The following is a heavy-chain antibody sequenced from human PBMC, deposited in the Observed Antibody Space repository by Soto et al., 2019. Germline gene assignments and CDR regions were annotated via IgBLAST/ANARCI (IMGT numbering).Heavy chain of an antibody. CDR2: INPSSDST. V-gene: IGHV1-46*01. CDR1: GYTFTNYF. CDR3: AAWNALVNDNFWSGPFDF. J-gene: IGHJ4*02. Sequence: ASVKVSFKASGYTFTNYFIHWVRQAPGQGPEWMGIINPSSDSTTYAQKFQGRVTMTRDTSTSTVYMELSSLRSEDTAVYYCAAWNALVNDNFWSGPFDFWGQGTLVTVSS. D-gene: IGHD3-3*01.